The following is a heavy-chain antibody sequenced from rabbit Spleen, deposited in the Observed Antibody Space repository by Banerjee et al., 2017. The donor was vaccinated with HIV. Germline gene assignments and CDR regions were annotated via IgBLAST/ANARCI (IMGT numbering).Heavy chain of an antibody. Sequence: QQQLVESGGDLVKPGASLTLTCTASGFTISSSYWICWVRQAPGKGLEWIGTFWTGSTGITWYASWAKGRFTISKTSSTTVTLQMTRLTVADTATYFCARDTGTSFSSYGMDLWGQGTLVTVS. CDR1: GFTISSSYW. CDR2: FWTGSTGIT. V-gene: IGHV1S45*01. J-gene: IGHJ6*01. D-gene: IGHD7-1*01. CDR3: ARDTGTSFSSYGMDL.